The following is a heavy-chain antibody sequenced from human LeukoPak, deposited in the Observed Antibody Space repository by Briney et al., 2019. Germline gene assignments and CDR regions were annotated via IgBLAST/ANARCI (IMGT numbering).Heavy chain of an antibody. CDR3: ARDRRYCSGGSCYRFDY. Sequence: ASVKLSCKTSGYTFTNYGLNWVRQAPGQGLEWMGWINPNSGGTNYAQKFQGRVTMTRDTSISTAYMELSRLRSDDTAVYYCARDRRYCSGGSCYRFDYWGQGTLVTVSS. V-gene: IGHV1-2*02. CDR2: INPNSGGT. CDR1: GYTFTNYG. D-gene: IGHD2-15*01. J-gene: IGHJ4*02.